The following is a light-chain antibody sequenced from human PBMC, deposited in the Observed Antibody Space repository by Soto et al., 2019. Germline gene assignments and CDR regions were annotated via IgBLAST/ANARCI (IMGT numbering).Light chain of an antibody. CDR2: NN. J-gene: IGLJ1*01. CDR1: SSNIGSNT. Sequence: QSVLTQPPSASGTPGQRVTISCSGSSSNIGSNTVNWYQQLPGTAPKPLIYNNQRPSGVPDRFSGSKSGTSASLAISGLQSWDEAYYYCAAWDDSLNGYVFGNATKLTVL. CDR3: AAWDDSLNGYV. V-gene: IGLV1-44*01.